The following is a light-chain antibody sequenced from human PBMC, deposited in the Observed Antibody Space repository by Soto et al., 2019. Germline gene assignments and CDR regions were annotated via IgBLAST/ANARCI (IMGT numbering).Light chain of an antibody. CDR3: QQRSNWPIT. Sequence: IVLTQSPVTLSLSPGERATLSRRASQSVSNFLACYQQKPGQAPRLLIYDTSNRATGIPARFSGSGSGTDFTLTINNLDPEDFAVYYCQQRSNWPITFGQGTRLEIK. CDR2: DTS. CDR1: QSVSNF. V-gene: IGKV3-11*01. J-gene: IGKJ5*01.